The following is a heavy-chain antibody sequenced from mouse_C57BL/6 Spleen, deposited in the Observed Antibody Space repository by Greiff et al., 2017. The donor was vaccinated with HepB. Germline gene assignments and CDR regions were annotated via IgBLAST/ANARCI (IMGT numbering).Heavy chain of an antibody. J-gene: IGHJ1*03. V-gene: IGHV1-15*01. D-gene: IGHD1-1*01. CDR2: IDPETGGT. Sequence: VQLVESGAELVRPGASVTLSCKASGYTFTDYEMHWVKQTPVHGLKWIGAIDPETGGTAYNQKFKGKAILTADKSSSTAYMELRSLTSEDSAVYYCTRWDYYGSRWYFDVWGTGTTVTVSS. CDR3: TRWDYYGSRWYFDV. CDR1: GYTFTDYE.